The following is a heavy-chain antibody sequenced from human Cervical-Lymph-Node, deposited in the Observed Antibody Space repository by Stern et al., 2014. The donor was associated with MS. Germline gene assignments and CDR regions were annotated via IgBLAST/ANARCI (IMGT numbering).Heavy chain of an antibody. D-gene: IGHD1-1*01. CDR1: GASFSDNY. V-gene: IGHV4-34*01. J-gene: IGHJ3*01. Sequence: QVQLQQWGAGLLRPSETLSLTCAVQGASFSDNYWSWIRQTPGKGLEWIGEINSSGATHYNPSLMSRATLSVDPSRNQFSLKLSSLTAADTAMYYCARERKVERSSRLLVSFDVWGQGTLVTVSS. CDR3: ARERKVERSSRLLVSFDV. CDR2: INSSGAT.